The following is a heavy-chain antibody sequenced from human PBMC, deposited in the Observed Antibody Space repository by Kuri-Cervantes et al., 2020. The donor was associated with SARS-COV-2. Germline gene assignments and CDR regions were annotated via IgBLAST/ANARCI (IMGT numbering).Heavy chain of an antibody. J-gene: IGHJ5*02. V-gene: IGHV1-8*01. CDR3: ARDLDMITFGGVMS. D-gene: IGHD3-16*01. CDR2: MNPNSGNT. Sequence: AAAMVSCKASGYTFTSYDINWVRHATGQGLEWMGWMNPNSGNTGYAQKFQGRVTMTRNTSISTAYMELISLRSDDTAVYYCARDLDMITFGGVMSWGQGTLVTVSS. CDR1: GYTFTSYD.